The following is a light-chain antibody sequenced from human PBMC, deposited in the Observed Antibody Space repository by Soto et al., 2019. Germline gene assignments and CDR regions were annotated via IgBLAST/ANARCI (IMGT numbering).Light chain of an antibody. Sequence: QSVLTQPPSASGSPGQSVTISCTGTSSDVGTYDYVSWYQQHPGKAPKLMIYEVTKRPSGVPDRFSGSKSGNTASLTVSGLQSEDEADYYCSSYRSIGSLVFGTGTKVTVL. CDR2: EVT. CDR1: SSDVGTYDY. J-gene: IGLJ1*01. CDR3: SSYRSIGSLV. V-gene: IGLV2-8*01.